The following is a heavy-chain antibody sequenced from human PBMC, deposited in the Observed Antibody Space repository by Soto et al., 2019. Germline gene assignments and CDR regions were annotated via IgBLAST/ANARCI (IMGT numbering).Heavy chain of an antibody. Sequence: QVQLVQSGAEVKRPGASVKVSCKASGYTFTSYGINWVRQAPGQGLEWLGWISAYNGSTNYAQSLQGRITMTTDTFTSTAYMELRSLRSDDTAVYYCAKDRGFCSGRTCYSLDFWGQGALVTVSS. CDR1: GYTFTSYG. CDR3: AKDRGFCSGRTCYSLDF. J-gene: IGHJ4*02. V-gene: IGHV1-18*04. D-gene: IGHD2-15*01. CDR2: ISAYNGST.